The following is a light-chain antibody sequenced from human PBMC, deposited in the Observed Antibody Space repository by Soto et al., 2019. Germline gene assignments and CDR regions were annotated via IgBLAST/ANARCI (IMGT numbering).Light chain of an antibody. V-gene: IGLV2-14*01. J-gene: IGLJ1*01. CDR1: SSDVGAFNF. CDR3: NSYTTSRTYV. CDR2: NVS. Sequence: QSVLTQPASVSGSPGQSITISCTGTSSDVGAFNFVTWYQQHPGKAPKLIICNVSERPSGVSNRFSGSKSGNTASLTIAGLQAEDEADYYCNSYTTSRTYVFGTGTKVTVL.